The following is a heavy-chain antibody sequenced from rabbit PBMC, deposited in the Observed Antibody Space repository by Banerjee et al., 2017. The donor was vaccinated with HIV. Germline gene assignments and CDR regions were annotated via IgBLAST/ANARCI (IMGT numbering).Heavy chain of an antibody. Sequence: QSLEESGGDLVKPGASLTLTCTASAFTFSSYWICWVRQAPGKGLEWIACIDVGSSGSTYYASWAKGRFTISKTSSTTVTLQMTSLTAADTATYFCARDRLAGYFFDLWGPGTLVTVS. CDR1: AFTFSSYW. D-gene: IGHD4-1*01. V-gene: IGHV1S40*01. CDR2: IDVGSSGST. J-gene: IGHJ4*01. CDR3: ARDRLAGYFFDL.